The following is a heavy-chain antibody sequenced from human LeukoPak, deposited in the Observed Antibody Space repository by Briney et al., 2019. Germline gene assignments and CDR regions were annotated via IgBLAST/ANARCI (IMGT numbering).Heavy chain of an antibody. Sequence: PSETLSLTCAVYGGSFSGYYWSWIRQPPGKGLEWIGEINHSGSTNYNPSLKSRVTISVDTSKNQFSLKLSSVTAADTAVYYCARCYDFWSGYYPLLRYYGMDVWGQGTTVTVSS. CDR1: GGSFSGYY. CDR3: ARCYDFWSGYYPLLRYYGMDV. V-gene: IGHV4-34*01. J-gene: IGHJ6*02. D-gene: IGHD3-3*01. CDR2: INHSGST.